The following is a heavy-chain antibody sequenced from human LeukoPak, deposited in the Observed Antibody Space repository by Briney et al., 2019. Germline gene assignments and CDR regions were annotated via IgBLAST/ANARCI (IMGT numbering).Heavy chain of an antibody. CDR2: MNPNSGNT. V-gene: IGHV1-8*01. D-gene: IGHD3-3*01. CDR1: GYTFTSYD. Sequence: ASVKVSCKASGYTFTSYDINWVRQATGQGLEWMGWMNPNSGNTGYEQKFQGRVTMTRNTSISTAYMELSSLRSEDTAVYHCARGGRSPITIFGVVIRDNYYYYMDVWGKGTTVTVSS. J-gene: IGHJ6*03. CDR3: ARGGRSPITIFGVVIRDNYYYYMDV.